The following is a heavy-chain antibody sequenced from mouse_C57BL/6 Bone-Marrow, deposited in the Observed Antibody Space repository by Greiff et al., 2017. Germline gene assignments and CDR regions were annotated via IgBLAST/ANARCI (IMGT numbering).Heavy chain of an antibody. Sequence: QVQLKQSGAELVRPGASVTLSCKASGYTFTDYEMHWVKQTPVHGLEWIGAIDPETGGTAYNQKFKGKAILTADKSSSTAYMELRSLTSEDSAVYYCTRWITTVVAPAYWGQGTLVTVSA. J-gene: IGHJ3*01. CDR2: IDPETGGT. CDR1: GYTFTDYE. V-gene: IGHV1-15*01. D-gene: IGHD1-1*01. CDR3: TRWITTVVAPAY.